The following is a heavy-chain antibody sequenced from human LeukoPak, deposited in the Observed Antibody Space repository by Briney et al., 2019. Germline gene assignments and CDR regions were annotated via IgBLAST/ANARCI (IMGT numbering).Heavy chain of an antibody. CDR2: ISYDGSNK. Sequence: HPGGSLRLSCAASGFTFSSYGMHWVRQAPGKGLEWVAVISYDGSNKYYADSVKGRFTISRDNSKNTLYLQMNSLRAEDTAVYYCARSYSYGGIHYWGKGTLVTVSS. V-gene: IGHV3-30*03. CDR3: ARSYSYGGIHY. CDR1: GFTFSSYG. D-gene: IGHD5-18*01. J-gene: IGHJ4*02.